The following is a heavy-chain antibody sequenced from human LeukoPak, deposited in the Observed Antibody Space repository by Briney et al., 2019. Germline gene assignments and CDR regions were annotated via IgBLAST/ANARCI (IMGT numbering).Heavy chain of an antibody. CDR3: ARATGSGWYFDY. V-gene: IGHV1-18*01. D-gene: IGHD6-19*01. CDR2: ISGYNGDT. CDR1: SYTFTHYG. J-gene: IGHJ4*02. Sequence: ASVKVSCKASSYTFTHYGIIWVRQAPGQGLEWLGWISGYNGDTNYAQKLQGRVTMTTDTSTSTAYMDLRSLRSDDTAVYYCARATGSGWYFDYWGQGTLVTVSS.